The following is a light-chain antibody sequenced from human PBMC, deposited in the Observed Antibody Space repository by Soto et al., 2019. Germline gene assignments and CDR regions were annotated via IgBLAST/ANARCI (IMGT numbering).Light chain of an antibody. Sequence: DIEMTQSPSSLSASVGDRVTITCRASQTTRGYLNWYQQKPGKAPNLLIYGASNLQSGVPSRFSGSGSGTDFTLTISSLQPEDFGTYFCQQTNSGPYTFGQGTKLEIK. V-gene: IGKV1-39*01. CDR1: QTTRGY. J-gene: IGKJ2*01. CDR2: GAS. CDR3: QQTNSGPYT.